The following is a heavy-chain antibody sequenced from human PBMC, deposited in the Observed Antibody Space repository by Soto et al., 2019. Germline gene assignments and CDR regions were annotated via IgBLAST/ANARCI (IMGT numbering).Heavy chain of an antibody. CDR2: ISYDGSNK. V-gene: IGHV3-30*18. CDR3: AKDRQSLYDYVWGSYLFDY. D-gene: IGHD3-16*02. CDR1: GFTFSSYG. Sequence: GGSLRLSCAASGFTFSSYGMHWVRQAPGKGLEWVAVISYDGSNKYYADSVKGRFTISRDNSKNTLYPQMNSLRAEDTAIYYCAKDRQSLYDYVWGSYLFDYWGQGTLVTVSS. J-gene: IGHJ4*02.